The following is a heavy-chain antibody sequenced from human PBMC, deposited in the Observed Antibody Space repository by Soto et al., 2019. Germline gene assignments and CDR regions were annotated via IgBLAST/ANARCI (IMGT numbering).Heavy chain of an antibody. Sequence: PGGSLRLSCAASGFTFSSYAMSWVRKAPGRGLEWVSAISNSGDNTYYADSVKGRFTISRDNSKYTLYLQMNSLRAEDTAVYYCAKGSSRTSSNWFDPWGQGTLVTVSS. D-gene: IGHD2-2*01. J-gene: IGHJ5*02. CDR1: GFTFSSYA. CDR2: ISNSGDNT. V-gene: IGHV3-23*01. CDR3: AKGSSRTSSNWFDP.